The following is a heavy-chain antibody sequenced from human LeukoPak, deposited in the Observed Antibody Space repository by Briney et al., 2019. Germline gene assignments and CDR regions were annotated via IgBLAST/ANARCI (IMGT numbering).Heavy chain of an antibody. CDR1: GFTFSSYG. J-gene: IGHJ6*03. V-gene: IGHV3-33*06. Sequence: PGRSLRLSCAASGFTFSSYGMHWVRQAPGKGLEWVAVIWYDGSNQDYADSVKGRFTISRDNSKNTLYLQMNSLRAEDTAVYYCVKDEVAVITIPYYYMDVWAKGPRSPSP. CDR2: IWYDGSNQ. D-gene: IGHD4-11*01. CDR3: VKDEVAVITIPYYYMDV.